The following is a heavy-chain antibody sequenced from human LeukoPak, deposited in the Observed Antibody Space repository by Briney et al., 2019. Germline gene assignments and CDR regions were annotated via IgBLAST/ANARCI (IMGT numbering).Heavy chain of an antibody. D-gene: IGHD2-15*01. CDR1: GFTFNNFW. J-gene: IGHJ4*02. V-gene: IGHV3-74*01. CDR2: IDNDGSST. Sequence: PGGSLRLSCAVSGFTFNNFWMHWVRQAPGKGLMWVSRIDNDGSSTSYADSVKGRFTISRDNAENTLYLQMNSLRAEDTAVYYCARDGARGYCSGGSCYDYWGQGTLVTVSS. CDR3: ARDGARGYCSGGSCYDY.